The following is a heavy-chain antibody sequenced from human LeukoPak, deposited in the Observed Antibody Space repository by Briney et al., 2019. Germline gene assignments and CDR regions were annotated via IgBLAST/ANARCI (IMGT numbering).Heavy chain of an antibody. D-gene: IGHD6-13*01. CDR1: GYTFTSYG. J-gene: IGHJ4*02. Sequence: ASVKVSCKASGYTFTSYGISWVRQAPGQGLEWMGIINPSGGSTSYAQKFQGRVTMTRDMSTSTVYMELSSLRSEDTAVYYCASAPPSGSWTLDYWGQGTLVTVSS. CDR2: INPSGGST. V-gene: IGHV1-46*01. CDR3: ASAPPSGSWTLDY.